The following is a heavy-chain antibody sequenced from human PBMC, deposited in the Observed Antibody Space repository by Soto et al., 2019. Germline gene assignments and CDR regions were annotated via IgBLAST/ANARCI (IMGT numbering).Heavy chain of an antibody. CDR2: ISYDGINK. CDR1: GFTFSSYA. D-gene: IGHD3-22*01. Sequence: GSLRLSCAASGFTFSSYAMHWVRQAPGKGLEWVAVISYDGINKYYADSVKGRFIISRDNSKNTLYLQMNSLRAEDTAVYYCAVSYYYDSSGYSYYSDYWGQGTLVTVSS. J-gene: IGHJ4*02. CDR3: AVSYYYDSSGYSYYSDY. V-gene: IGHV3-30-3*01.